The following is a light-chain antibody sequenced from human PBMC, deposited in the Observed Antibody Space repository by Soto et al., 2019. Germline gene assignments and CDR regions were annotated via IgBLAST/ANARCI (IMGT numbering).Light chain of an antibody. Sequence: QSVLTQPASVSGSPGQSITISCTGTSSDVGGYNYVSWYQHHPGKAPKLMIFDVSNRPSGVSNRFSGSKSGNTASLTISGLQPEDEADYYCSSYTTSNTRQIVSGTGTEVTVL. CDR2: DVS. CDR3: SSYTTSNTRQIV. J-gene: IGLJ1*01. V-gene: IGLV2-14*03. CDR1: SSDVGGYNY.